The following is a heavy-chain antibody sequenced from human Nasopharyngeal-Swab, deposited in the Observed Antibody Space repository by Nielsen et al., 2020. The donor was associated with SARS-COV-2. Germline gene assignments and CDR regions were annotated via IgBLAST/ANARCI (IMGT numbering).Heavy chain of an antibody. V-gene: IGHV3-30*03. CDR2: ISYDGSNK. Sequence: GESLKISCAASGFTFSSYGMHWVRQAPGKGLEWVAVISYDGSNKYYADSVKGRFTISRDNSKNTLYLQMNSLRAEDTAVYYCARGDRGHFDYWGQGTLVTVSS. CDR3: ARGDRGHFDY. D-gene: IGHD3-22*01. CDR1: GFTFSSYG. J-gene: IGHJ4*02.